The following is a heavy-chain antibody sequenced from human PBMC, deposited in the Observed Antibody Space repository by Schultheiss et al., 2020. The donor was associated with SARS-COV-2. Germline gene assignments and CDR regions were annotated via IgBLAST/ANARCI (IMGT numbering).Heavy chain of an antibody. D-gene: IGHD2-15*01. CDR2: INSDGSST. CDR1: GFTFSSYW. V-gene: IGHV3-74*01. J-gene: IGHJ5*02. CDR3: ARRYCSGGSCYHNWFDP. Sequence: GGSLRLSCAASGFTFSSYWMHWVRQAPGKGLVWVSRINSDGSSTSYADSVKGRFTISRDNSKNTLYLQMNSLRAEDTAVYYCARRYCSGGSCYHNWFDPWGQGTLVTVSS.